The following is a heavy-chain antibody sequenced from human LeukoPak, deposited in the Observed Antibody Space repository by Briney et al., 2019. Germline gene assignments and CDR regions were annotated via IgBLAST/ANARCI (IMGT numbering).Heavy chain of an antibody. Sequence: PSETLSLTCTVYGGSFRGYYWSWIRQPPGKGLEWIGEIAHDGSTNYNPSLKSRVTISVDTSKNQFSLKLSSVTAAGTAVYYCASTYCSSTSCYTAYFDYWGQGTLVTVSS. CDR1: GGSFRGYY. CDR2: IAHDGST. CDR3: ASTYCSSTSCYTAYFDY. D-gene: IGHD2-2*02. V-gene: IGHV4-34*01. J-gene: IGHJ4*02.